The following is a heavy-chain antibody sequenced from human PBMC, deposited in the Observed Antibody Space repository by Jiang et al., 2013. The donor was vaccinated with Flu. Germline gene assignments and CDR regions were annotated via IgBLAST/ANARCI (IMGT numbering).Heavy chain of an antibody. CDR2: IYYSGST. J-gene: IGHJ6*02. D-gene: IGHD6-13*01. Sequence: YWSWIRQHPGKGLEWIGYIYYSGSTYYNPSLKSRVTISVDTSKNQFSLKLSSVTAADTAVYYCARDSGYSSSRAYYYYGMDVWGQGTTVTVSS. CDR1: Y. V-gene: IGHV4-31*02. CDR3: ARDSGYSSSRAYYYYGMDV.